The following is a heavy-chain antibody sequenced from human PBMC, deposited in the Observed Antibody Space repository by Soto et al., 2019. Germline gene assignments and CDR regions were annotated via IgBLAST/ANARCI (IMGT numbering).Heavy chain of an antibody. J-gene: IGHJ5*02. Sequence: EVQLVESGGGLVQPGGSLRLSCAASGFTVSSNYMSWVRQAPGKGLEWVSVIYSGGSTYYADSVKGRFTISRDNSKNTLLLQMNSLRAEDTAVYYCARMGDSSGYSGWFDPWGQGTLVTVSS. CDR3: ARMGDSSGYSGWFDP. D-gene: IGHD3-22*01. CDR1: GFTVSSNY. V-gene: IGHV3-66*01. CDR2: IYSGGST.